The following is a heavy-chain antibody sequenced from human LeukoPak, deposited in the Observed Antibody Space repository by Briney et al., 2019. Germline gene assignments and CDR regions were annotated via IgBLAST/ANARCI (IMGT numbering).Heavy chain of an antibody. D-gene: IGHD5-18*01. CDR2: TWYDGSNK. V-gene: IGHV3-33*08. CDR3: ARGGYRSASGLDN. J-gene: IGHJ4*02. CDR1: GFTFSSYA. Sequence: GGSLRLSCAASGFTFSSYAMSWVRQAPGKGLEWVAITWYDGSNKYYADSVKGRFTISRDNSKNTLSLQMNSLRAEDTAVYYCARGGYRSASGLDNWGQGTLVTVSS.